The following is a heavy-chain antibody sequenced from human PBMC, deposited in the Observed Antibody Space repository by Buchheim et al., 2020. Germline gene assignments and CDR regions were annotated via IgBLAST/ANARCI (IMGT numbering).Heavy chain of an antibody. Sequence: QVQLVQSGAEVKKPGSSMKVSCKASGGTFSSYAISWVRQAPGQGLEWMGRIIPILGIANYAQKFQGRVPITADQSTTTAFMELSSLRSEDTAVYYCASPDPYGSGSYFYYYYGMDVWGQGTT. V-gene: IGHV1-69*04. CDR2: IIPILGIA. CDR3: ASPDPYGSGSYFYYYYGMDV. D-gene: IGHD3-10*01. J-gene: IGHJ6*02. CDR1: GGTFSSYA.